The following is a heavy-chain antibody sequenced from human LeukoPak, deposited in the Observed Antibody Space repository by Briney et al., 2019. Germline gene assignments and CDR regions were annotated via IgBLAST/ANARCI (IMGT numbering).Heavy chain of an antibody. V-gene: IGHV4-4*02. J-gene: IGHJ3*02. CDR1: GGSISSSNW. Sequence: SETLSLTCAVSGGSISSSNWWSWVRQPPGKGLGWIGEIYDSGSTNYNPSLKSRVTISVDKSKNQFSLKLSSVTAADTAVYYCARGRYDSSGYYYESGAFDIWGQGTMVTVSS. CDR2: IYDSGST. CDR3: ARGRYDSSGYYYESGAFDI. D-gene: IGHD3-22*01.